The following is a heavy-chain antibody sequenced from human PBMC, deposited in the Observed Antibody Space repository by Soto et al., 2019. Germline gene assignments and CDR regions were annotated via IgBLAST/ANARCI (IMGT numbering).Heavy chain of an antibody. D-gene: IGHD5-18*01. CDR1: GFTFSSYA. V-gene: IGHV3-30-3*01. Sequence: GGSLRLACAASGFTFSSYAMLWVRQAPGKGLEWVAVISYDGSNKYYADSGKGRLTISRDNSKNTLYLQMNSLRAEDTAVYYCARNKSRRAMASYYYYYYGMDVWGQGTTVTVSS. J-gene: IGHJ6*02. CDR2: ISYDGSNK. CDR3: ARNKSRRAMASYYYYYYGMDV.